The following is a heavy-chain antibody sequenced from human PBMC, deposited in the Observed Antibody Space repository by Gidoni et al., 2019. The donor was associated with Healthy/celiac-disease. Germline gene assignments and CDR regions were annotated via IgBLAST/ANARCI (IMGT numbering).Heavy chain of an antibody. D-gene: IGHD5-18*01. CDR3: ERAAMVTYFDY. CDR1: GYTFTSYY. V-gene: IGHV1-46*01. Sequence: QVQLVQSGAEVKKPGASVKVSCKASGYTFTSYYMHWVRQAPGQGLEWMGIINPSGGSTSYAQKFQGRVTMTRDTSTSTVYMELSSLRSEDTAVYYCERAAMVTYFDYWGQGTLVTVSS. J-gene: IGHJ4*02. CDR2: INPSGGST.